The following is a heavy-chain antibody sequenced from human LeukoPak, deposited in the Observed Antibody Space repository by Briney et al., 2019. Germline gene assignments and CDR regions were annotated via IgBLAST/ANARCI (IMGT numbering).Heavy chain of an antibody. J-gene: IGHJ5*02. CDR1: GFTFSSYG. V-gene: IGHV3-30*02. D-gene: IGHD3-3*01. CDR2: IRYDGSNK. CDR3: AKDPSPVTYYDFWSGYLTWFDP. Sequence: PGGSLRLSCAAFGFTFSSYGMHWVRQAPGKGLEWVAFIRYDGSNKYYADSVKGRFTISRDNSKNTLYQQMNSLRAEDTAVYYCAKDPSPVTYYDFWSGYLTWFDPWGQGTLVTVSS.